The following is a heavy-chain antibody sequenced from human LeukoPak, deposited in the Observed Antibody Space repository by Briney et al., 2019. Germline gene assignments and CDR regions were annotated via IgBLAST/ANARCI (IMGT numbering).Heavy chain of an antibody. D-gene: IGHD1-26*01. CDR2: IYSGGNT. Sequence: VGSLRLSCAASGFTVSSNYMGWVRQAPGKGLEWVSVIYSGGNTYYADSVKDRFTISRDNSRNTLYLQMNSLRAEDTALYYCARKSGSYLEWGQGTLVTVST. CDR1: GFTVSSNY. CDR3: ARKSGSYLE. J-gene: IGHJ4*02. V-gene: IGHV3-53*01.